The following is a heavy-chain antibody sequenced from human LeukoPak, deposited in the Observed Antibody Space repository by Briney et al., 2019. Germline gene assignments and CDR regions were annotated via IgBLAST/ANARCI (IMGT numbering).Heavy chain of an antibody. V-gene: IGHV4-30-4*07. CDR1: GGSISSSTYS. CDR3: ARYTRRKFWRWLQWGNAFDI. J-gene: IGHJ3*02. D-gene: IGHD5-24*01. CDR2: IYYSGTT. Sequence: PSETLSLTCAVSGGSISSSTYSWSWIRQPPGKGLEWIGYIYYSGTTYYNPSLKSRVTISVDTSKNQFSLKLSSVTAADTAVYYCARYTRRKFWRWLQWGNAFDIWGQGTMVTVSS.